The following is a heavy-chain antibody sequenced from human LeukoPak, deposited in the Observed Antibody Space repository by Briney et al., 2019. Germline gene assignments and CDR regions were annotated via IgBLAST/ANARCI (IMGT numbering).Heavy chain of an antibody. J-gene: IGHJ4*02. D-gene: IGHD2-21*01. V-gene: IGHV4-39*01. CDR3: ARHSYYYDY. CDR2: VYYSGTT. Sequence: SDTLSLTCTVSGGYISGSDNYWAWIRQPPGKGLEWIGSVYYSGTTDYNPSLNSRVRIFVDTSKNQFSLKLTSVTAADTAVYYCARHSYYYDYWGQGTLVTVSS. CDR1: GGYISGSDNY.